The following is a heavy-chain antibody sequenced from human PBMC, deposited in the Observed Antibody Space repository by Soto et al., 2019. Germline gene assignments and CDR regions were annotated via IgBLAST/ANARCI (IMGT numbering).Heavy chain of an antibody. CDR3: VADYVATDTFDI. Sequence: GGSLRLSCAASGLRFSNYGMSWVRLAPGKGLEWVAAISYDGSNKYYADSVKGRFTISRDNSKNTLYLQMNSLRAEDTAVYYCVADYVATDTFDIWGQGTMVTV. CDR2: ISYDGSNK. CDR1: GLRFSNYG. V-gene: IGHV3-30*03. D-gene: IGHD3-10*02. J-gene: IGHJ3*02.